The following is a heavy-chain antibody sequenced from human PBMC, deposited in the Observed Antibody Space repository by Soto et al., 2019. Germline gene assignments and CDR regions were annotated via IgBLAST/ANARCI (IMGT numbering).Heavy chain of an antibody. J-gene: IGHJ3*02. CDR1: GGSISSGDYY. CDR2: IYYSGST. D-gene: IGHD3-22*01. V-gene: IGHV4-30-4*01. CDR3: ARGYYDSSGYRDAFDI. Sequence: SETLSLTCTVSGGSISSGDYYWSWIRQPPGKGLEWIGYIYYSGSTYYNPSLKSRVTISVDTSKNQFSLKLSSVTAADTAVYYCARGYYDSSGYRDAFDIWGQGTMVTVSS.